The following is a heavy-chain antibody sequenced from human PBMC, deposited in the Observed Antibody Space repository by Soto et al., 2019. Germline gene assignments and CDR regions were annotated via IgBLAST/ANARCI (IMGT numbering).Heavy chain of an antibody. CDR3: ARDRKGGFGMDV. CDR2: TYYRSKWYN. CDR1: GDSVSSNSAA. V-gene: IGHV6-1*01. D-gene: IGHD3-16*01. J-gene: IGHJ6*02. Sequence: QTLSLTCAISGDSVSSNSAAWNWIRQSPSRGLEWLGRTYYRSKWYNDYAVSVKGRISINPDTSKNLFSLQLTSVTPVDTAVYYCARDRKGGFGMDVWGQGTTVTVSS.